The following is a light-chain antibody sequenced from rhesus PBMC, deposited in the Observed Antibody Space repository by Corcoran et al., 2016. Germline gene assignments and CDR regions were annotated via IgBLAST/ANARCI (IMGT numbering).Light chain of an antibody. J-gene: IGKJ1*01. CDR3: MQALQTPPT. V-gene: IGKV2-70*01. CDR2: RVS. Sequence: DIVMTQTPLSLPVTPGEPASISCRSSQSLLDPNGNTYLYWYLQKPGQPPRLLIYRVSNRFSGVPDRVSGSGSGTDFTLKISRVEAEDVGVYYCMQALQTPPTFGQGTKVEIK. CDR1: QSLLDPNGNTY.